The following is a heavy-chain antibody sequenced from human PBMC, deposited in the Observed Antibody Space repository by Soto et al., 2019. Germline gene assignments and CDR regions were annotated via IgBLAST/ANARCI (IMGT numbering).Heavy chain of an antibody. D-gene: IGHD4-4*01. CDR3: AITTSTVSYWFDP. CDR2: IKEDGGEQ. V-gene: IGHV3-7*03. J-gene: IGHJ5*02. CDR1: GFSFSSYW. Sequence: GSLRLSCAASGFSFSSYWMSWVRQAPGKGPEWVANIKEDGGEQHYVDSVKGRFTISRDNTENSLFLQMNNLRAEDSAIYYCAITTSTVSYWFDPWGPGTQVTVS.